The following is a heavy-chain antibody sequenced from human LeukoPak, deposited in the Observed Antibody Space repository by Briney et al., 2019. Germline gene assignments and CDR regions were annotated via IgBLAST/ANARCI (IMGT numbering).Heavy chain of an antibody. J-gene: IGHJ4*02. Sequence: ASVKVSCKASGYTFTSYGISWVRQAPGQGLEWMGWISAYNGNTNYAQKLQGRVTMTTDTSTSTAYMELRSLRSDDTAVYYCAREEDYYGSGSYLDYWGQGTLVTVSS. CDR2: ISAYNGNT. CDR1: GYTFTSYG. V-gene: IGHV1-18*01. D-gene: IGHD3-10*01. CDR3: AREEDYYGSGSYLDY.